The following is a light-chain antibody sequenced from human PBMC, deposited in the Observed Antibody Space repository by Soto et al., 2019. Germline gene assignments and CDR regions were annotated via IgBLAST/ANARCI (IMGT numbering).Light chain of an antibody. Sequence: QSALTQPASVSGSPGQSITISCTGTSSDIGGYNYVSWYQQHPGKAPKLMIYDVSDRPSGVSNRFSGSKSGNTASLTISGLLAEGEADYYCASYASSYTVLFGGGTKLTV. J-gene: IGLJ2*01. CDR2: DVS. V-gene: IGLV2-14*03. CDR3: ASYASSYTVL. CDR1: SSDIGGYNY.